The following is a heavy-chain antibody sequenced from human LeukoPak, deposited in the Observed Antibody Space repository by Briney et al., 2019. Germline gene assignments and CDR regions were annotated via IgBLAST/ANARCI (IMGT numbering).Heavy chain of an antibody. V-gene: IGHV4-34*01. CDR1: GVSFSGYY. Sequence: SETLSLTCAVYGVSFSGYYWSWIRQPPGKGLEWIGEINHSGSTNYNPSLKSRVTISVDTSKSQFSLKLSSVTAADTAVYYCARDYYDSSGYYVFDYWGQGTLVTVSS. D-gene: IGHD3-22*01. J-gene: IGHJ4*02. CDR3: ARDYYDSSGYYVFDY. CDR2: INHSGST.